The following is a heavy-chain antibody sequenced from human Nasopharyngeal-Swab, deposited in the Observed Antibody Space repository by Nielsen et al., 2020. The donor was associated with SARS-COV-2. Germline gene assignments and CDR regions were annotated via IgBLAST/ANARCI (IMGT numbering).Heavy chain of an antibody. Sequence: GESLKISCAAFGFTFSDYYMSWIRQAPGKGLEWVSYISSSSSYTNYADSVKGRFTISRDNAKNSLYLQMNSLRAEDTAVYYCASSPGDILTGYYLWGQGTLVTVSS. CDR2: ISSSSSYT. CDR1: GFTFSDYY. D-gene: IGHD3-9*01. V-gene: IGHV3-11*06. CDR3: ASSPGDILTGYYL. J-gene: IGHJ4*02.